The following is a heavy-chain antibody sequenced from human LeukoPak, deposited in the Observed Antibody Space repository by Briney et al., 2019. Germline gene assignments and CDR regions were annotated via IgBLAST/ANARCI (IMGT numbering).Heavy chain of an antibody. CDR2: ISDLVGYT. CDR1: GFTFSNYA. J-gene: IGHJ4*02. D-gene: IGHD3-10*01. V-gene: IGHV3-23*01. CDR3: AKDGIQDYYGSGSYTYFDC. Sequence: PGGSLRLSCAASGFTFSNYAVSWVRQAPGKGLEWVSGISDLVGYTYYGDSVKGRFTISRDNSKNTLYLQMNSLRAEDTAVYYCAKDGIQDYYGSGSYTYFDCWGQGTLVPVSS.